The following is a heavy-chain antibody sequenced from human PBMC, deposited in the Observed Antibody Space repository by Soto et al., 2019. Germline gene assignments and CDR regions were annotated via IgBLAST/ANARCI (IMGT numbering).Heavy chain of an antibody. J-gene: IGHJ6*02. Sequence: QVQLVQSGAEVKKPGASVKVSCKASGYTFSSYGISWVRQAPGQGLEWMGWISGYNGNTNYAQKLQGRVTMTIDTXXXXXXXXXXXXXXXXXXXXXXXXXXXXXXXXVWCQGTTVTVSS. V-gene: IGHV1-18*01. CDR3: XXXXXXXXXXV. CDR1: GYTFSSYG. CDR2: ISGYNGNT.